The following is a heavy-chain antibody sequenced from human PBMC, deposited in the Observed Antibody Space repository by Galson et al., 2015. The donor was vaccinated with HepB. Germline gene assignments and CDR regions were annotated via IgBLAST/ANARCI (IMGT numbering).Heavy chain of an antibody. CDR3: AWAPYGDPYYLDY. J-gene: IGHJ4*02. Sequence: SLRLSCAASGFTFDSHNMHWVRQAPGKGLEWVSSITSSSTYLFYADSVKGRSSISRDNAKRSVYLHIESLGAEDTAIYYCAWAPYGDPYYLDYWGQGTLVTVSS. CDR1: GFTFDSHN. V-gene: IGHV3-21*01. D-gene: IGHD4-17*01. CDR2: ITSSSTYL.